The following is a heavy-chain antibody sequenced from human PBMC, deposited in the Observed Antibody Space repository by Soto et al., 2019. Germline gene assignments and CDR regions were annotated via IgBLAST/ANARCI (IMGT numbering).Heavy chain of an antibody. CDR1: GDSVSSNSAA. J-gene: IGHJ3*02. D-gene: IGHD3-22*01. V-gene: IGHV6-1*01. CDR2: TYYRSKWYN. Sequence: PSQTLSLTCAISGDSVSSNSAAWNWIRQSPSRGLEWLGRTYYRSKWYNDYAVSVKSRITINPDTSKNQFSLQLNSVTPEDTAVYYCARGSVDSKYYYDSSGYPHGGFHAFDIWGQGTMVTVSS. CDR3: ARGSVDSKYYYDSSGYPHGGFHAFDI.